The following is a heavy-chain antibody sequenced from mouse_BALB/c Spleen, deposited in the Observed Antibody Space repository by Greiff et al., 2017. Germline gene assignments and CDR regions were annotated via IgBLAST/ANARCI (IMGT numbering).Heavy chain of an antibody. CDR1: GYTFTDYA. Sequence: VQLQQSGAELVRPGVSVKISCKGSGYTFTDYAMHWVKQSHAKSLEWIGVISTYYGDASYNQKFKGKATMTVDKSSSTAYMELRSLTSEDSAVYYCTRRDSSGYVRAMDYWGQGTSVTVSS. V-gene: IGHV1-67*01. D-gene: IGHD3-2*01. CDR3: TRRDSSGYVRAMDY. J-gene: IGHJ4*01. CDR2: ISTYYGDA.